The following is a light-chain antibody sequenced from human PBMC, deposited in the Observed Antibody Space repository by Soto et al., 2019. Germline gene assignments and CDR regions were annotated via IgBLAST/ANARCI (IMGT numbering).Light chain of an antibody. CDR3: QQYNSYSRT. V-gene: IGKV1-5*03. CDR1: QSISSW. J-gene: IGKJ1*01. CDR2: KAS. Sequence: DIQMTQSPSTLSASVGDRVTITCRASQSISSWLAWYQQKPGKAPKLLIYKASSLESGVPSRFSGSGSGTEVPLTISSLQPDDFATYYCQQYNSYSRTFGQGTKVEIK.